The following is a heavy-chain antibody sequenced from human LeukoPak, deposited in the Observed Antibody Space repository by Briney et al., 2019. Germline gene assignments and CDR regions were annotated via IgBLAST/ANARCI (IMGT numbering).Heavy chain of an antibody. V-gene: IGHV1-3*03. CDR3: ARDAGLIAAAGVDY. J-gene: IGHJ4*02. CDR2: INAGNGNT. Sequence: ASVKVSCKASGYTFTSYAMHWVRQAPGQRLEWMGWINAGNGNTKYSQEFQGRVTITRDTSASTAYMELSSLRSEDMAVYYCARDAGLIAAAGVDYWGQGTLVTVSS. CDR1: GYTFTSYA. D-gene: IGHD6-13*01.